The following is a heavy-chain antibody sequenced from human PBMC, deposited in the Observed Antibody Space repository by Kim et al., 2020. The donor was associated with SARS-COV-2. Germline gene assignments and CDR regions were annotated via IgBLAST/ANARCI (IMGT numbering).Heavy chain of an antibody. D-gene: IGHD3-10*01. J-gene: IGHJ4*02. Sequence: GRFTISRDNSKNTLYLQMNSLRAEDTAVYYCAREGAQLLWFGELSRAFDYWGQGTLVTVSS. V-gene: IGHV3-30*01. CDR3: AREGAQLLWFGELSRAFDY.